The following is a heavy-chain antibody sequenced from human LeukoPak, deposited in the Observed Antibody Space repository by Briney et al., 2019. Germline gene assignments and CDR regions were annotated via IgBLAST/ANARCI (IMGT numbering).Heavy chain of an antibody. V-gene: IGHV1-18*01. J-gene: IGHJ4*02. Sequence: ASVKVSCKASGYTFTSYGISWVRQAPGQGLEWMGWISAYNGNTNYARKLQGRVTMTTDTSTSTAYMELRSLRSDDTAVYYCARDWDIVGASKALDYWGQGTLVTVSS. CDR3: ARDWDIVGASKALDY. D-gene: IGHD1-26*01. CDR1: GYTFTSYG. CDR2: ISAYNGNT.